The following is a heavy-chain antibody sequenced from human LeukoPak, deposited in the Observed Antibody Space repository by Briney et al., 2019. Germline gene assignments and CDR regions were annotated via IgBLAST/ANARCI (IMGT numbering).Heavy chain of an antibody. V-gene: IGHV3-30*02. CDR1: GFTFSTYG. J-gene: IGHJ4*02. CDR3: AAWGLYNS. CDR2: IRYDGGNE. Sequence: GGSLRLSCAASGFTFSTYGIHWVRQAPGKGLEWVAFIRYDGGNEHYADSVEGRFTISRDNAKNSLFLQMTSLKVEDTAVYYCAAWGLYNSWAQGTLVTVSS. D-gene: IGHD7-27*01.